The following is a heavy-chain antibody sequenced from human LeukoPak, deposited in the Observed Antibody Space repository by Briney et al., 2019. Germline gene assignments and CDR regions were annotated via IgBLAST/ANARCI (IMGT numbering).Heavy chain of an antibody. V-gene: IGHV1-18*01. D-gene: IGHD2-8*01. Sequence: ASVKVSCKASGGTFSSYAISWVRQAPGQGLEWMGWISAYNGNTNYAQKFQGRVTVTTDTSTSTAYMELRSLRSDDTAVYYCARTNLDCKNGVCYDYWGQGTLVTVSS. CDR2: ISAYNGNT. J-gene: IGHJ4*02. CDR3: ARTNLDCKNGVCYDY. CDR1: GGTFSSYA.